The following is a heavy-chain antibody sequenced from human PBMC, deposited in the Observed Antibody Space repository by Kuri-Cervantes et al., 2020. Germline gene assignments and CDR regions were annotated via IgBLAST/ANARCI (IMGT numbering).Heavy chain of an antibody. D-gene: IGHD3-10*01. CDR2: INPNSGGT. V-gene: IGHV1-2*02. Sequence: ASVKVSCKASGYTFTGYYMHWVRQAPGQGLEWMGWINPNSGGTNYAQKFQGRVTMTRDTSISTAYMELSRLRSDDTAVYYCAREYLYYYGSGKYGVDVWGQGTTVTVSS. CDR3: AREYLYYYGSGKYGVDV. J-gene: IGHJ6*02. CDR1: GYTFTGYY.